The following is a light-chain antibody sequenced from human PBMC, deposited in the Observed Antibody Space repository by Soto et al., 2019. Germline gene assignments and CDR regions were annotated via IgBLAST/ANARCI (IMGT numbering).Light chain of an antibody. CDR3: QQYNNWPPSIT. CDR1: QGIGDT. J-gene: IGKJ5*01. CDR2: DTS. V-gene: IGKV3-15*01. Sequence: EIVLTQSPATLSLSPGETATLSCRASQGIGDTLAWYQHKPGQTPRLLIYDTSTRATGIPARFSGSGSGTEFTLTISSLQSEDFAVYYCQQYNNWPPSITFGQGTRLEIK.